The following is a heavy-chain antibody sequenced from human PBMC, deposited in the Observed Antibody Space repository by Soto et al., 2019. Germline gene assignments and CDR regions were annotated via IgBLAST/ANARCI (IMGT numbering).Heavy chain of an antibody. CDR3: ARDDVDTAMPYGMDV. J-gene: IGHJ6*02. V-gene: IGHV1-69*12. CDR2: IITICGTA. D-gene: IGHD5-18*01. Sequence: QVQLVQSGAEVKKPGSSVKVSCKASGGTFSSYAISWVRQAPGQGLEWMGGIITICGTANYAQKFQGRVTITADESTSTAYMELSSLRSEDTAVYYCARDDVDTAMPYGMDVWGQGTTVTVSS. CDR1: GGTFSSYA.